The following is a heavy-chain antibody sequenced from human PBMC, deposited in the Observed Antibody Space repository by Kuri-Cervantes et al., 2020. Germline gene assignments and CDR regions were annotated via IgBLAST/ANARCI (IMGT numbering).Heavy chain of an antibody. J-gene: IGHJ4*02. V-gene: IGHV1-2*02. CDR3: AREPNNGKYDY. Sequence: ASVKVSCKASGYTFTGYYMHWVRQAPGQGLEWMGWVNPNSGGTNYAQKFQGVVTMTRDTSITTAYMELSRLRSDDTAIYFCAREPNNGKYDYWGQGTLVTVSS. CDR1: GYTFTGYY. D-gene: IGHD1/OR15-1a*01. CDR2: VNPNSGGT.